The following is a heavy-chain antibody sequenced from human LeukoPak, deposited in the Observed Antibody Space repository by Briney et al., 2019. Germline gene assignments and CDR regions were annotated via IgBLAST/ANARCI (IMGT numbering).Heavy chain of an antibody. CDR3: ARAAYSSGWHAFDI. V-gene: IGHV3-13*01. D-gene: IGHD6-19*01. CDR2: IGTAGDT. J-gene: IGHJ3*02. CDR1: GFTFSSYD. Sequence: GGSLRLSCAASGFTFSSYDMHWVRQATGKGLEWVSAIGTAGDTYYPGSVKGRFTISRENAKNSLYLQMNSLRAGDTAVYYCARAAYSSGWHAFDIWGQGTMVTVSS.